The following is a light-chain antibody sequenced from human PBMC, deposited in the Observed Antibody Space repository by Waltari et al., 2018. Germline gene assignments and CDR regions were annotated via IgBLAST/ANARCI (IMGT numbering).Light chain of an antibody. V-gene: IGKV1-5*01. CDR2: DAS. J-gene: IGKJ1*01. Sequence: DILLTQSPSTLSASVGDRVTITCRARQTCTRWLDWYQQKPGKDPNLLIFDASSLANGVPSRFSGSGSGTEFTLSISSLQPDDFATYYCQQYNSYSPWTFGPGTKVEIK. CDR1: QTCTRW. CDR3: QQYNSYSPWT.